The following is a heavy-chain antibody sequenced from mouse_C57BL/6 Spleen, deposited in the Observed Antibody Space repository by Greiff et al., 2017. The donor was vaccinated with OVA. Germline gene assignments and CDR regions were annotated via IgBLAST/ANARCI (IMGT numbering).Heavy chain of an antibody. CDR1: GYTFTSYW. CDR2: IYPSNGST. Sequence: VQLQQPGPELVKPGASVKISCTAPGYTFTSYWINWVKQRHGQSLEWIVDIYPSNGSTNYNQKFKSKATLTVDTSSSTAYMQLRSLTSEDTAVYYCARTGSYFDYWGQGTTLTVSS. V-gene: IGHV1-55*01. D-gene: IGHD3-1*01. CDR3: ARTGSYFDY. J-gene: IGHJ2*01.